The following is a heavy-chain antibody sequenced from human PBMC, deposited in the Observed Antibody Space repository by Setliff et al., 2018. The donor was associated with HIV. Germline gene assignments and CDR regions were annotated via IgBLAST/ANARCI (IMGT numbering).Heavy chain of an antibody. CDR2: VSHTGST. Sequence: SETLSLTCAVYGGSLSGYYWRWIRQPPGKGLEWIGDVSHTGSTNSNPSLKSRITISADPPKNQFSLKRSSVTAADPAVYYCAREGTYSGTYWVRRVASFDIWVQETMVTVSS. CDR3: AREGTYSGTYWVRRVASFDI. J-gene: IGHJ3*02. CDR1: GGSLSGYY. D-gene: IGHD1-26*01. V-gene: IGHV4-34*01.